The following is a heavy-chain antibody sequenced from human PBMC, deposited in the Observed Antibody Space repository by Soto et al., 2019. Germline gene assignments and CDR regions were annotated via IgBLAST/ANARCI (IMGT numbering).Heavy chain of an antibody. D-gene: IGHD2-21*02. CDR3: AKDGFRYGGNSGGYFDY. Sequence: PGGSLRLSCAASGFTFSSYGMHWVRQAPGKGLEWVAVISYDGSNKYYADSVKGRFTISRDNSKNTLYLQMNSLRAEDTAVYYCAKDGFRYGGNSGGYFDYWGQGTLVTVSS. CDR1: GFTFSSYG. J-gene: IGHJ4*02. V-gene: IGHV3-30*18. CDR2: ISYDGSNK.